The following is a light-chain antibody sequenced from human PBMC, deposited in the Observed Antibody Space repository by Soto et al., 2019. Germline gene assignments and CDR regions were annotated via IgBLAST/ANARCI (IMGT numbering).Light chain of an antibody. Sequence: QSVLTQPPSVSGAPGQRVTISCTGSSSNIGAGYDVHWYQQLPETAPKLLIYGNNNRPSGVPDRFSGSKSGTSASLAITGLQAEDEADDYGHYHDGSLSGSYVVFGGGTKLTVL. J-gene: IGLJ2*01. V-gene: IGLV1-40*01. CDR2: GNN. CDR3: HYHDGSLSGSYVV. CDR1: SSNIGAGYD.